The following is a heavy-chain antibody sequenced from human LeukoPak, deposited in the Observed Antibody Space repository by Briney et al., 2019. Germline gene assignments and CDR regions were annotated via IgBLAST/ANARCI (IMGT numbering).Heavy chain of an antibody. Sequence: GGSPRLSCAASGFTFSSYWMHWVRQAPGKGLVWVSRINSDGSSTSYADSVKGRFTISRDNAKNTLYLQMNSLRAEDTAVYYCVRAPGAGWFDPWGQGTLVTVSS. CDR1: GFTFSSYW. CDR2: INSDGSST. CDR3: VRAPGAGWFDP. V-gene: IGHV3-74*01. J-gene: IGHJ5*02.